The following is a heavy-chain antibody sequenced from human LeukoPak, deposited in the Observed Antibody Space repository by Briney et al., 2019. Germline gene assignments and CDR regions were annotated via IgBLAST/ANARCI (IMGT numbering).Heavy chain of an antibody. D-gene: IGHD6-19*01. J-gene: IGHJ4*02. CDR1: GGSISSGSYY. Sequence: PSETLSLTCTVSGGSISSGSYYWTWIRQPAGKGLEWIGRIYTSGSTNYNPSLKGRVTISVDTSKNQFSLKLSSVTAADTAVYYCARASALAGDYWGQGTLVTVSS. CDR3: ARASALAGDY. V-gene: IGHV4-61*02. CDR2: IYTSGST.